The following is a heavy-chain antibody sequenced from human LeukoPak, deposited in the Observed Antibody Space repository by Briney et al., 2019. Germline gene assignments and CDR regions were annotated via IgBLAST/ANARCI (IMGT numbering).Heavy chain of an antibody. Sequence: SSAKVSCKASGVTFNSYTINWVRQAPGQGLEWMGRIIPIFGTANYAQGFQGRVTITTDESTSTAYMELSSLRSEDTAVYYCATRTHNSYAEGWYFDLWGRGTLVTVSS. V-gene: IGHV1-69*05. CDR3: ATRTHNSYAEGWYFDL. D-gene: IGHD5-18*01. CDR1: GVTFNSYT. J-gene: IGHJ2*01. CDR2: IIPIFGTA.